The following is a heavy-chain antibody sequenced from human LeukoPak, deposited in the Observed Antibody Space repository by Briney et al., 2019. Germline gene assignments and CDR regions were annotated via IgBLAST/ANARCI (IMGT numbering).Heavy chain of an antibody. CDR3: ASISWGGFGSTTNNWFDP. V-gene: IGHV3-23*01. CDR1: GFSFSSFA. CDR2: LTGSGST. Sequence: EGSLRLSCVASGFSFSSFAMSWVRQAPGKGLEWVSGLTGSGSTYYADSVKGRFTISRDSAKNSLYLQMNSLRAEDTAVYYCASISWGGFGSTTNNWFDPWGQGTLVTVSS. D-gene: IGHD2-2*01. J-gene: IGHJ5*02.